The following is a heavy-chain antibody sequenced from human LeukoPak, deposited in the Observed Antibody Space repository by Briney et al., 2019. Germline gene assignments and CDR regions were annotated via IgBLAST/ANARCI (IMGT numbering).Heavy chain of an antibody. V-gene: IGHV1-18*01. D-gene: IGHD2-2*01. CDR1: GYSSTNYG. Sequence: ASVKVSCKASGYSSTNYGISWVRQAPGQGLEWMGWIHIYRGNTNYAQKFQGRVTMTTDTSTSTVYMEVRGLRSDDTAMYYCATYCSSTSCSPIDYWGQGTLVTVSS. CDR2: IHIYRGNT. J-gene: IGHJ4*02. CDR3: ATYCSSTSCSPIDY.